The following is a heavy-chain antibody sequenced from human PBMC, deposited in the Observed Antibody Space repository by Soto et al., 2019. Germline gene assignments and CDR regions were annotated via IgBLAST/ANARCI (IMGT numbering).Heavy chain of an antibody. CDR1: GFTFSSYS. CDR3: ARSTFCTGASCYVDY. V-gene: IGHV3-48*01. D-gene: IGHD2-15*01. Sequence: VQLVESGGGLVQPGGSLRLSCAASGFTFSSYSMNWVRQAPGKGLEWVSYISSSSSTIYYADSVKGRFTISRDNAKNSLYLQVSTLRAEDTAVYYCARSTFCTGASCYVDYWGQGTLVTVSS. CDR2: ISSSSSTI. J-gene: IGHJ4*02.